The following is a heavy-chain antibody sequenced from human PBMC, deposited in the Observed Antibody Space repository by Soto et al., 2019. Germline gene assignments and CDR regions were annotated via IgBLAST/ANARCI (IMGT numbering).Heavy chain of an antibody. Sequence: QAQLQESGPGLVKPSETLSLTCSVSGGSFFSYYWTWIRQPAGKGPEWIGRIYANGNANYNPSLKSRVTMSADTSKNQFSLRLRSVTAADTAVYYCARGVRDGYYGMDVWGPGATVTVSS. V-gene: IGHV4-4*07. J-gene: IGHJ6*02. CDR1: GGSFFSYY. D-gene: IGHD3-16*02. CDR2: IYANGNA. CDR3: ARGVRDGYYGMDV.